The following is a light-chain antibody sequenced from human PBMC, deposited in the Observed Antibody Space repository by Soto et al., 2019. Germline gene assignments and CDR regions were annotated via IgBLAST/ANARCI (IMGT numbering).Light chain of an antibody. CDR2: LGS. Sequence: DFVMTQSPLSLPVTPGEPASISCRSSQSLLHSNGYNYLDWYLQKPGQSPQLLIYLGSNRASGVSDRFSGSASGTDFTLKISRVEAKDVGVYYCMQALQTPWTFGQGNKVEIK. J-gene: IGKJ1*01. V-gene: IGKV2-28*01. CDR3: MQALQTPWT. CDR1: QSLLHSNGYNY.